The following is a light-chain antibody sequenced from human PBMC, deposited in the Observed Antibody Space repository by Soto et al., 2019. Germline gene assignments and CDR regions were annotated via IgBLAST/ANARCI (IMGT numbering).Light chain of an antibody. CDR2: GAS. Sequence: EIVLTQSPGTLSLSPGERATLSCRASQSVSSSYLGWYKQIPGQAPRLLIYGASSRATGIPDRFSGSGSGTDFTLTISRLVPEDFAVYYCQHYATSPPFTFGPGTKVDIK. J-gene: IGKJ3*01. CDR3: QHYATSPPFT. V-gene: IGKV3-20*01. CDR1: QSVSSSY.